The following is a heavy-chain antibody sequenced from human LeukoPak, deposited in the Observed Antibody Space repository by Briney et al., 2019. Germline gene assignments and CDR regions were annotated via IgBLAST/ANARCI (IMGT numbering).Heavy chain of an antibody. D-gene: IGHD3-10*02. V-gene: IGHV3-48*03. CDR2: ISSSGSTI. CDR1: GFTFSSYA. Sequence: GGSLRLSCAASGFTFSSYAMNSVRQAPGTGLEGVSYISSSGSTIYYADSVKGRFTISRDNAKNSLYPQMISLRAEDTAVYYCAELGITMIGGVWGKGSKGTISS. CDR3: AELGITMIGGV. J-gene: IGHJ6*01.